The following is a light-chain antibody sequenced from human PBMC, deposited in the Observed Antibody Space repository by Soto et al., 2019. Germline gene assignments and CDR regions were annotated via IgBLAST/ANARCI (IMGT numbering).Light chain of an antibody. CDR1: SSDVGGYNY. CDR2: EVS. V-gene: IGLV2-8*01. J-gene: IGLJ2*01. Sequence: QSALTQPPSAYGSPEQSVTISCIGTSSDVGGYNYVSWYQQHPGKDPKLMISEVSNQPSGVTDRFSGSKSGNTASLTVSGLQAEDEAEDYCSSYAASNNLGVFGGGTKLPVL. CDR3: SSYAASNNLGV.